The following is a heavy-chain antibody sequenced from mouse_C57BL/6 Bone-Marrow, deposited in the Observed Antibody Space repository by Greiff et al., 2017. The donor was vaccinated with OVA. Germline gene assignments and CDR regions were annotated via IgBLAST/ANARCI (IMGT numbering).Heavy chain of an antibody. D-gene: IGHD6-5*01. CDR3: TTLAYDYYAMDY. V-gene: IGHV14-4*01. Sequence: EVKLVESGAELVRPGASVKLSCTASGFNIKDDYMHWVKQRPEQGLEWIGWIDPENGDTEYASKFQGKATITADTSSNTAYLQLSSLTSEDTAVYYCTTLAYDYYAMDYWGQGTSVTVSS. CDR1: GFNIKDDY. CDR2: IDPENGDT. J-gene: IGHJ4*01.